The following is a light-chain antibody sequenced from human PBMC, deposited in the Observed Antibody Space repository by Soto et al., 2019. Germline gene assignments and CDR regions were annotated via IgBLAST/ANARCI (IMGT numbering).Light chain of an antibody. V-gene: IGKV1-12*01. CDR1: QGISRW. CDR2: AAY. Sequence: DIQMTQSPSSVSASVGDRVTITCRAGQGISRWLAWYQQKPGKAPKLLIYAAYSLQSGVPSRLSGSGSGTDFALTISSLQPEDFATSYCQQANSFPFTFGPGTKVDIK. J-gene: IGKJ3*01. CDR3: QQANSFPFT.